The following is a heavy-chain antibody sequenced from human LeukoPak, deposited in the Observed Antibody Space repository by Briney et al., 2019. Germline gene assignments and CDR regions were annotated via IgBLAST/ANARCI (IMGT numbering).Heavy chain of an antibody. J-gene: IGHJ6*02. CDR2: IYSGGST. D-gene: IGHD3-9*01. V-gene: IGHV3-66*01. CDR3: AMALRYSSYDMDV. CDR1: GFSVSSNY. Sequence: PGGSLRLSCAASGFSVSSNYMSWVRQAPGKGLEWVSVIYSGGSTYYADSVKGRFTISRDNSKNTLYLQMNSLRAEDTAVYYCAMALRYSSYDMDVWGQGTTVTVSS.